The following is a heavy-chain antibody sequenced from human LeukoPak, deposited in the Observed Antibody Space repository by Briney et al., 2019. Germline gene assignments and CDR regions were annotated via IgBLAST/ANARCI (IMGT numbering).Heavy chain of an antibody. V-gene: IGHV1-69*05. CDR3: ARDLEVDYGGNSVFYY. D-gene: IGHD4-23*01. CDR1: GGTFSSYA. J-gene: IGHJ4*02. Sequence: VASVKVSCKASGGTFSSYAISWVQQAPGQGLEWMGRIIPIFGTANYAQKFQGRVTITTDESTSTAYMELSSLRSEDTAVYYCARDLEVDYGGNSVFYYWGQGTLVTVSS. CDR2: IIPIFGTA.